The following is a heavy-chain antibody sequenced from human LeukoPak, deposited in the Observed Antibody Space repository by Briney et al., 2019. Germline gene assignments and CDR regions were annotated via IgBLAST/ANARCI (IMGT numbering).Heavy chain of an antibody. J-gene: IGHJ4*02. Sequence: ASVKVSCKASGYTFTGFGVSWVRQAPGQGLEWMGWISAYNGNTNYAQKLQGRVTMTTDTSTSTAYMELRSLRSDDTAVYYCARAHTWIQLWYLDYWGQGTLVTVSS. CDR3: ARAHTWIQLWYLDY. D-gene: IGHD5-18*01. CDR1: GYTFTGFG. V-gene: IGHV1-18*01. CDR2: ISAYNGNT.